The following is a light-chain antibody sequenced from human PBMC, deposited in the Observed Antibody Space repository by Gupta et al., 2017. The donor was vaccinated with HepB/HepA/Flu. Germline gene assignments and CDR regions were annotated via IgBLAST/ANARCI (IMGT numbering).Light chain of an antibody. V-gene: IGKV1-12*01. CDR3: QQANSFPQT. J-gene: IGKJ1*01. CDR1: QDISSW. Sequence: EIQITQSPSSVSAPVGDSVTITCRASQDISSWLAWYQQNPGKAPHLLIYAASSLQSGVPSRFSGSGPGTDFTLTISSLQPEDSATYYCQQANSFPQTFGQGTKVEIK. CDR2: AAS.